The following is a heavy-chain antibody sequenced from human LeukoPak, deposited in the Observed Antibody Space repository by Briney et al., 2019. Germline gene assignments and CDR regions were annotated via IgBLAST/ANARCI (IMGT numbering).Heavy chain of an antibody. J-gene: IGHJ6*03. Sequence: ASVKVSCKASGYTFTSYGISWVRQAPGQGLEWMGWISAYNGNTNYAQKLQGRVTMTTDTSTSTPYMELRSLRSDDTAVYYCARDAGYCSSTSCYLVYFMDVWGKGTTVTVSS. CDR3: ARDAGYCSSTSCYLVYFMDV. D-gene: IGHD2-2*03. CDR1: GYTFTSYG. CDR2: ISAYNGNT. V-gene: IGHV1-18*01.